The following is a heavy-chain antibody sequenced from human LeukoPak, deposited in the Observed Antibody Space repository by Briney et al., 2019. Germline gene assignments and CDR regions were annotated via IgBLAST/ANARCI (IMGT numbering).Heavy chain of an antibody. J-gene: IGHJ4*02. CDR3: ATPPMVRPDFDY. D-gene: IGHD3-10*01. Sequence: GGSLRLSCAASGFTFNNYAMSWVRHAPGKGLEWVSAISRNGDSTYYADSVKGRITISRDNSKNTLYLQMNSLRAEDTAVYYCATPPMVRPDFDYWGQGPLVTVPP. V-gene: IGHV3-23*01. CDR2: ISRNGDST. CDR1: GFTFNNYA.